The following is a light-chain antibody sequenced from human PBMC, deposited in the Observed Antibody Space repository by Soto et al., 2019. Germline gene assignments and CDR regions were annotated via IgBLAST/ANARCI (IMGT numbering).Light chain of an antibody. V-gene: IGLV2-23*01. J-gene: IGLJ1*01. Sequence: QSALTQPASVSGSPGQSITISCSGTTSDVGGYNLVSWYQQHTAKAPKLLIYEGTQRPSGVSSRFSGSKSGNTASLTISGLQAEDEADYYGCSYASSSSYVFGTGTKVTVL. CDR2: EGT. CDR1: TSDVGGYNL. CDR3: CSYASSSSYV.